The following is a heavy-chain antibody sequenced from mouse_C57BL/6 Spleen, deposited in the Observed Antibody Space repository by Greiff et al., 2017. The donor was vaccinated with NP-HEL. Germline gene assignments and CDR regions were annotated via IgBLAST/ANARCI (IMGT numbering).Heavy chain of an antibody. CDR1: GFTFSDYG. Sequence: EVHLVESGGGLVKPGGSLKLSCAASGFTFSDYGMHWVRQAPEKGLEWVAYISSGSSTIYYADTVKGRFTISRDNAKNTLFLQMTSLRSEDTAMYYCARNWDGNYAMDYWGQGTSVTVSS. CDR2: ISSGSSTI. V-gene: IGHV5-17*01. J-gene: IGHJ4*01. CDR3: ARNWDGNYAMDY. D-gene: IGHD4-1*01.